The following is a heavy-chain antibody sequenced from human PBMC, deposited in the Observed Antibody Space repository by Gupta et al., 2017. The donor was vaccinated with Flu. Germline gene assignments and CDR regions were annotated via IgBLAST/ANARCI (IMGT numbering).Heavy chain of an antibody. CDR1: GRSFSGYY. CDR2: INQSGST. CDR3: ARGRGGMDV. V-gene: IGHV4-34*01. J-gene: IGHJ6*02. Sequence: QVQLQQSGAGLLKLSETLSLTCGVYGRSFSGYYWSWIRQPPGKGLEWIGDINQSGSTTYNPSLKSRVTISVDTSKNQFSLNLNSVTAADTAVYFCARGRGGMDVWGQGTTVTVSS.